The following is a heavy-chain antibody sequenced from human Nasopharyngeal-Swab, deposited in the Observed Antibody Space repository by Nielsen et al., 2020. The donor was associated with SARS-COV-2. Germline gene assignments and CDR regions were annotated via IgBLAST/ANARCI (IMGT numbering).Heavy chain of an antibody. D-gene: IGHD3-16*02. CDR3: ARNGGPLSDYYFYYAMDV. Sequence: WIRQPPGKGLEWISFISRSAATIYYADSVKGRFTISRDNAKNALYPQLSDLRPEDTAVYYCARNGGPLSDYYFYYAMDVWGQGTSVTVSS. J-gene: IGHJ6*02. V-gene: IGHV3-48*03. CDR2: ISRSAATI.